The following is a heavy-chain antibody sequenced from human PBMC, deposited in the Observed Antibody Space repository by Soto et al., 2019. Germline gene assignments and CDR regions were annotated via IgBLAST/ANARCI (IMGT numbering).Heavy chain of an antibody. CDR1: GYTFANYG. D-gene: IGHD4-17*01. J-gene: IGHJ4*02. V-gene: IGHV1-18*01. CDR3: ARDPHGDYDFDY. CDR2: INTYNGNT. Sequence: QVQLVQSGAEVKKPGASVKVSCKASGYTFANYGISWVRQAPGQGLEWMGWINTYNGNTNYAQKFQGRLTMTKHTSTTTAYLELRTLTSDDTAMYYCARDPHGDYDFDYWGQGTLVTVS.